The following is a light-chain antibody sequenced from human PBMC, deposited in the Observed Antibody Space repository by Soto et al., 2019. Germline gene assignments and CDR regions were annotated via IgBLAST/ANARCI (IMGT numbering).Light chain of an antibody. CDR1: QSINTW. CDR2: KAS. Sequence: DIQMTQSPSTLSASVGDRVTITCRASQSINTWLAWYQQKPGKAPKVLVYKASNLESGVPSRFSGSGSGTEFTLTMSGLQPDDFATYYRQQYESYPLTFGGGTRVEIK. V-gene: IGKV1-5*03. CDR3: QQYESYPLT. J-gene: IGKJ4*01.